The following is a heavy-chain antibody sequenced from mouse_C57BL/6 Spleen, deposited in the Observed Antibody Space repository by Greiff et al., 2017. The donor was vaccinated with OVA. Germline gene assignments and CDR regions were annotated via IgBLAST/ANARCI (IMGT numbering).Heavy chain of an antibody. J-gene: IGHJ1*03. V-gene: IGHV1-82*01. CDR3: ARPGGSSSWYFDV. CDR1: GYAFSSSW. CDR2: IYPGDGDT. D-gene: IGHD1-1*01. Sequence: QVQLQQSGPELVKPGASVKISCKASGYAFSSSWMNWVKQRPGKGLEWIGRIYPGDGDTNYNGKFKGKATLTADKSSSTAYMQLSSLTSEYSAVYVCARPGGSSSWYFDVWGTGTTVTVAS.